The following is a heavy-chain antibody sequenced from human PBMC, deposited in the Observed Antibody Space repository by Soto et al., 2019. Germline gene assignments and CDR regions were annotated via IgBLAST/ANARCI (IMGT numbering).Heavy chain of an antibody. J-gene: IGHJ6*02. CDR1: GYTFTNYY. Sequence: ASVKVSCKASGYTFTNYYMHWVRQAPGQGLEWMGVINPSGGSTTYAQKLQGRVTMTRDTSTSTVYMELSSLISEDTTEYYCAREASKYSGMDVWGQGTTVTVSS. CDR3: AREASKYSGMDV. V-gene: IGHV1-46*01. D-gene: IGHD2-21*01. CDR2: INPSGGST.